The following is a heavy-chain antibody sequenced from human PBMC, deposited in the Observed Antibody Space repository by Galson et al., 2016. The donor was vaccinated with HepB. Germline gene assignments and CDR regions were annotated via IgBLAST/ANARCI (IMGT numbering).Heavy chain of an antibody. V-gene: IGHV1-69*04. CDR2: IIPILGIA. D-gene: IGHD5-18*01. Sequence: SVKVSCKASGGTFSSYAISWVRQAPGQGLEWMGRIIPILGIANYAQKFQGRVTITADKSTSTAYMELSSLGSEDTAVYYCARDKVAPRSYGRYYYYGMDVWGQGTTVTVSS. CDR1: GGTFSSYA. J-gene: IGHJ6*02. CDR3: ARDKVAPRSYGRYYYYGMDV.